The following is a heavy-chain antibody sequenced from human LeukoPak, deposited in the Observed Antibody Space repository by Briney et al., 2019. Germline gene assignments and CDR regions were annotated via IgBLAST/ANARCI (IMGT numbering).Heavy chain of an antibody. J-gene: IGHJ6*04. CDR2: IYYSGST. Sequence: SETLSLTCTVSGGSNSSSSYYWGWIRQPPGKGLEWIGSIYYSGSTYYNPSLKSRVTISVDTSKNQFSLKLSSVTAADTAVYYCARIQQLVGVSVWGKGTTVTVSS. D-gene: IGHD6-6*01. CDR3: ARIQQLVGVSV. CDR1: GGSNSSSSYY. V-gene: IGHV4-39*01.